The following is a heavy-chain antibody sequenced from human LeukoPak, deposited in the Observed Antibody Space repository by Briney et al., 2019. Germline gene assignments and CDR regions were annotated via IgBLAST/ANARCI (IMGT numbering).Heavy chain of an antibody. CDR2: ISSSSSYI. V-gene: IGHV3-21*04. Sequence: PGGSLRLSCAASGFTFSSYSMNWVRQAPGKGLEWVSSISSSSSYIYYADSVKGRFTISRDNSKNTLYLQMNSLRAEDTAVYYCARENYDIFRTSYYFDYWGQGTLVTVSS. J-gene: IGHJ4*02. D-gene: IGHD3-9*01. CDR1: GFTFSSYS. CDR3: ARENYDIFRTSYYFDY.